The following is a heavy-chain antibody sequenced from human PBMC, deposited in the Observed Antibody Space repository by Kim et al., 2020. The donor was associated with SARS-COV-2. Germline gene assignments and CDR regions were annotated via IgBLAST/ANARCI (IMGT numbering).Heavy chain of an antibody. D-gene: IGHD2-15*01. Sequence: SETLSLTCTVSGDSLSSYSHYWDWIRQPPGKGLEWLGSVYYSGETYYNPSLKSRVTISVDTSKNQFSLRLSSVTAADTAVYYCARRGGGYKYYYGMDVWGQGTTVTVSS. CDR2: VYYSGET. J-gene: IGHJ6*02. CDR3: ARRGGGYKYYYGMDV. CDR1: GDSLSSYSHY. V-gene: IGHV4-39*01.